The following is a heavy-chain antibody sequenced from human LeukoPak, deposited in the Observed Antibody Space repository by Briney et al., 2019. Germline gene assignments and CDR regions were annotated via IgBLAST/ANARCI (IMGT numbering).Heavy chain of an antibody. Sequence: ASVKVSCKASGYTFTSYDINWVRPATGQGLEWMGWMNPNSGNTGYAQKFQGRVTMTRNTSISTAYMELSSLRSEDTAVYYCPRGGGSSPWFDPWGQGTLVTVSS. CDR1: GYTFTSYD. V-gene: IGHV1-8*01. J-gene: IGHJ5*02. D-gene: IGHD6-13*01. CDR2: MNPNSGNT. CDR3: PRGGGSSPWFDP.